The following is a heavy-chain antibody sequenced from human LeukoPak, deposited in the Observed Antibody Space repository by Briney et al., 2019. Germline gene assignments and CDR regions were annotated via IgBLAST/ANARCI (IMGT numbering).Heavy chain of an antibody. D-gene: IGHD1-1*01. V-gene: IGHV4-31*03. Sequence: SETLSLTCTVSGGSISSGGYYWSWIRQHPGKGLEWIGYIYYSGSTYYNPSLKSRVTISVDTSKNQFSLKLRSVAAADTAVYYCARDTRGYYGMDVWGKGTTVTVSS. CDR2: IYYSGST. CDR3: ARDTRGYYGMDV. J-gene: IGHJ6*04. CDR1: GGSISSGGYY.